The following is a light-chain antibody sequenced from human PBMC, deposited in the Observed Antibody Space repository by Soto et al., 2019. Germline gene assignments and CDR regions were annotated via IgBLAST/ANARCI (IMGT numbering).Light chain of an antibody. CDR2: EVS. V-gene: IGLV2-14*01. Sequence: QSALTQPASVSGSPGQSITISCTGTSSDIGSNNYVSWFQQRPGKAPTLIIYEVSNRPSGDSTHFSGSKSGNTASLTISGLLPEGEAEYYCSSYTTTTLLFGGGTKLTVL. CDR3: SSYTTTTLL. J-gene: IGLJ3*02. CDR1: SSDIGSNNY.